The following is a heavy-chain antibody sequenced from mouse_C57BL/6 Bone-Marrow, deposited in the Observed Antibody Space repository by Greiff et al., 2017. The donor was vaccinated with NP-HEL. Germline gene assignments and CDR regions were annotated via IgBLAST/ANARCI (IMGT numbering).Heavy chain of an antibody. CDR2: INPSSGYT. Sequence: VQLQQSGAELAKPGASVKLSCKASGYTFTSYWMHWVKQRPGQGLEWIGYINPSSGYTKYNQKFKDKATLTADKSSSTAYMQLSSLTYADSAVYYCARSSYSSGPHYYAMDYWGQGTSVTVSS. J-gene: IGHJ4*01. D-gene: IGHD3-2*02. CDR1: GYTFTSYW. CDR3: ARSSYSSGPHYYAMDY. V-gene: IGHV1-7*01.